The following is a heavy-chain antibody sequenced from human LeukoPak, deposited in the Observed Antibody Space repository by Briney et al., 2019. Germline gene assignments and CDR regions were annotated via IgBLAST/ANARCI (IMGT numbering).Heavy chain of an antibody. J-gene: IGHJ4*02. D-gene: IGHD2-15*01. CDR3: ARAEGYKAFGY. V-gene: IGHV3-48*01. Sequence: GGSLRLSCAASGFTFSSYSMNWVRQAPGKGLEWVSYISSSSSTIYYADSVKGRFTISRDNAKNSLYLQMNSLRAEDTAVYYCARAEGYKAFGYWGQGTLVTVSS. CDR2: ISSSSSTI. CDR1: GFTFSSYS.